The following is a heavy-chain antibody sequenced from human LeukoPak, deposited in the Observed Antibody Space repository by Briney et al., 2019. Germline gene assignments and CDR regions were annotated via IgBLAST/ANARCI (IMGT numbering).Heavy chain of an antibody. CDR3: ARGTTLRYFDWLITPPDY. Sequence: PWASVKVSCKASGYTFTSYYMHWVRQAPGQGLEWRGIIYPSGGSTSYAQKFQGRVTMTRDTSTSTVYMELSSLRSEDTAVYYCARGTTLRYFDWLITPPDYWGQGTLVTVSS. D-gene: IGHD3-9*01. V-gene: IGHV1-46*01. J-gene: IGHJ4*02. CDR1: GYTFTSYY. CDR2: IYPSGGST.